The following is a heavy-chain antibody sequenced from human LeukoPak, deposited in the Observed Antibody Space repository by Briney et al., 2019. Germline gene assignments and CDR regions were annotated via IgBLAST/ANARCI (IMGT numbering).Heavy chain of an antibody. CDR3: AREGYSGYMRGVDAFDI. CDR2: TYYRSKWYN. V-gene: IGHV6-1*01. Sequence: SQTLSLTCAISGDSVSSNSAAWNWIRQSPSRGLEWLGRTYYRSKWYNDYAVSVKSRITINPDTSKNQFSLQLNSVTPEDTAVYYCAREGYSGYMRGVDAFDIWGQGTMVTVSS. D-gene: IGHD5-12*01. CDR1: GDSVSSNSAA. J-gene: IGHJ3*02.